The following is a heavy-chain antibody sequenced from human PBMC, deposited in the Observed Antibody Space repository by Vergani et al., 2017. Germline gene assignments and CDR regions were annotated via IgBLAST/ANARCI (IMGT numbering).Heavy chain of an antibody. CDR1: GFTFSSYG. Sequence: QVQLVESGGGVVQPGGSLRLSCAASGFTFSSYGMHWVRQAPGKGLEWVAFIRYDGSNKYYADSVKGRFTISRDNSKNTLYLKMNSLRAEDTAVYYCAKEPFAYGDFDYFDYWGQGTLVTVSS. CDR2: IRYDGSNK. J-gene: IGHJ4*02. V-gene: IGHV3-30*02. D-gene: IGHD4-17*01. CDR3: AKEPFAYGDFDYFDY.